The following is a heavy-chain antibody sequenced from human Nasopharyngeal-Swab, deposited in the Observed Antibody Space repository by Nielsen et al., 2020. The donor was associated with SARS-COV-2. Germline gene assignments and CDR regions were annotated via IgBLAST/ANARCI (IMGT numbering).Heavy chain of an antibody. CDR1: GFTFGDYA. CDR2: IKQDGSEK. J-gene: IGHJ4*02. Sequence: GGSLRLSCTASGFTFGDYAMSWFRQAPGKGLEWVANIKQDGSEKYYVDSVKGRFTISRDNAKNSLYLQMNSLRAEDTAVYYCARGDSIWYWGQGTLVTVSS. V-gene: IGHV3-7*01. D-gene: IGHD2-21*02. CDR3: ARGDSIWY.